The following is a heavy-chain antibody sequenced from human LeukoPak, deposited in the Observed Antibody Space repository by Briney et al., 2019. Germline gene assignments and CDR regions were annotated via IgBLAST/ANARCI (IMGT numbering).Heavy chain of an antibody. CDR2: ISYDGSNK. J-gene: IGHJ3*02. CDR3: AKDDRDSSGYYTDAFDI. V-gene: IGHV3-30*18. Sequence: PGRSLRLSCAASGFTFSSYGMHWVRQAPGKGLEWVAVISYDGSNKYYADSVKGRFTISRDNSKNTLYLQMNSLRAEDTAVYYCAKDDRDSSGYYTDAFDIWGQGTMVTVSS. CDR1: GFTFSSYG. D-gene: IGHD3-22*01.